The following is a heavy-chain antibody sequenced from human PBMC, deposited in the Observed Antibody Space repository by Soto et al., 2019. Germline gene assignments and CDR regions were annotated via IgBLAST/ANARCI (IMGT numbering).Heavy chain of an antibody. V-gene: IGHV1-18*04. Sequence: ASVKVSCKASGYTFTSYGISWVRQAPGQGLEWMGWISAYNGNTNYAQKLQGRVTMTTDTSTSTAYMELRSLRSDDTAVYYCARDRPDIVVVPAALEDWFDPWGQGTLVT. CDR1: GYTFTSYG. CDR2: ISAYNGNT. D-gene: IGHD2-2*01. CDR3: ARDRPDIVVVPAALEDWFDP. J-gene: IGHJ5*02.